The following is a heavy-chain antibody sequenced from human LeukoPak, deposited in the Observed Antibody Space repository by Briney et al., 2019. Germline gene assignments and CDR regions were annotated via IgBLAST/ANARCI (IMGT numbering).Heavy chain of an antibody. CDR2: ISYYGSPQ. J-gene: IGHJ4*02. Sequence: GRSLSLSCVASGFTFSSYGMHWVRQAPGRGREGVAVISYYGSPQNYADSVKGRFTISRDNSKNTLYLQMNTLRAEDTAVYYCARGVQLVRIDYFDFWGQGTLVTVSS. D-gene: IGHD6-13*01. V-gene: IGHV3-30*03. CDR3: ARGVQLVRIDYFDF. CDR1: GFTFSSYG.